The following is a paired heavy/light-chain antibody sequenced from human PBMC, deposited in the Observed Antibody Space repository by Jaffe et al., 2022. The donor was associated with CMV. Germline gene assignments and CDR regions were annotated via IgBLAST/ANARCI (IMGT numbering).Heavy chain of an antibody. CDR3: ARGDLDYYDGSGPSVDAFDV. Sequence: EVHLVESGGGLVQPGGSLRLSCAASGFTVSSTNLNWVRQTPGKGLEWVSLIYSDGSTFSADSVKGRFTISRDNSQNTLYLQMNSLRAEDTAVYYCARGDLDYYDGSGPSVDAFDVWGQGTVVTVSS. CDR1: GFTVSSTN. J-gene: IGHJ3*01. D-gene: IGHD3-22*01. V-gene: IGHV3-66*01. CDR2: IYSDGST.
Light chain of an antibody. J-gene: IGLJ1*01. V-gene: IGLV2-23*02. CDR3: CSYAGASYV. CDR2: EVT. Sequence: QSALTQPASVSGSPGQAITISCIGTSRDVGTFNLVSWYQQHPGKAPKLMIYEVTKRPSGVSNRFSGSKSGNSASLTISGLQAEDEADYYCCSYAGASYVFGTGTKVTVL. CDR1: SRDVGTFNL.